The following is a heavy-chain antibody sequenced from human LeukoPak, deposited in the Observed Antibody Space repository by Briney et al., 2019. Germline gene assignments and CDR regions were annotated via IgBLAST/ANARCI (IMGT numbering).Heavy chain of an antibody. D-gene: IGHD6-13*01. CDR2: IKQDGSEK. J-gene: IGHJ5*02. Sequence: GGSLRLSCAASGFTFSSYSMNWVRQAPGKGLEWVANIKQDGSEKFYVDSVKGRFTISRDNAKNSLYLQMNSLRAEDTAVYYCARDGAAAGRNWFDPWGQGTLVTASS. V-gene: IGHV3-7*01. CDR1: GFTFSSYS. CDR3: ARDGAAAGRNWFDP.